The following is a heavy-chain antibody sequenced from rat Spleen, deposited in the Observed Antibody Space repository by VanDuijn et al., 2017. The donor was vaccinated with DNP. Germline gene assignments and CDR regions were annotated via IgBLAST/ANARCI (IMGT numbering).Heavy chain of an antibody. CDR1: GFTFNNYY. CDR3: GRQLTYVMDA. Sequence: EVQLMESGGGLVQPGRSLKLSCAVSGFTFNNYYMAWVRQAPARGLEWVATISYNGGTPYYRDSVKGRFTISRDNTQTTLYLKMDSLRSEDTATYYCGRQLTYVMDAWGQGATVTVA. J-gene: IGHJ4*01. CDR2: ISYNGGTP. V-gene: IGHV5-7*01. D-gene: IGHD1-10*01.